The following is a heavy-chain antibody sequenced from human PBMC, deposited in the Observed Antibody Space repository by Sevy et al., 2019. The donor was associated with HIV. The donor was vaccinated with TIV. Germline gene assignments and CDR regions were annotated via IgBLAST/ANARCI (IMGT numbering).Heavy chain of an antibody. V-gene: IGHV3-72*01. Sequence: GGSLRLSCAASGFTFSDHYVDWVRQAPGKGLEWVGRIRNRPNTYTTEYAASVDGRFTISRDDSKNSLYLQMNSLKTEDSAVYYGVRGPNCGVGGCQQISPYCLDVWGKGATVTVSS. CDR1: GFTFSDHY. J-gene: IGHJ6*03. D-gene: IGHD2-21*01. CDR2: IRNRPNTYTT. CDR3: VRGPNCGVGGCQQISPYCLDV.